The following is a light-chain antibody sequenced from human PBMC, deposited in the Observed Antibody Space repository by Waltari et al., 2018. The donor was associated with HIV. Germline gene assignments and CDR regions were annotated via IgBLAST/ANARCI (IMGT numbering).Light chain of an antibody. J-gene: IGLJ2*01. Sequence: QSALTQPPSASGSPGQSVTISCTGTSSDVGAYNYVSWYQQHPGKAPKLMLSEVSKRPSGVPDRFSGSKSGNTASLTVSGLQAEDDAYYYCTSYAGNNLVFGGGTKMTVL. V-gene: IGLV2-8*01. CDR3: TSYAGNNLV. CDR2: EVS. CDR1: SSDVGAYNY.